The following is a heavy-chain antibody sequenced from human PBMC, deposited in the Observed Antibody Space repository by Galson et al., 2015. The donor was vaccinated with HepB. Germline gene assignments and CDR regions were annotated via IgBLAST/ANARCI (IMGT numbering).Heavy chain of an antibody. Sequence: SLRLSCAASGFSFSDSGLHWVRQAPGKGLEWVAGISDDGRNKNFADSVRGRFTISRDNSKSTLFLQMNSLRVEDTAVYFCAKGAYRNILMSGGWFGPWGQGTVVIVSS. J-gene: IGHJ5*02. CDR2: ISDDGRNK. V-gene: IGHV3-33*03. CDR3: AKGAYRNILMSGGWFGP. D-gene: IGHD3-10*02. CDR1: GFSFSDSG.